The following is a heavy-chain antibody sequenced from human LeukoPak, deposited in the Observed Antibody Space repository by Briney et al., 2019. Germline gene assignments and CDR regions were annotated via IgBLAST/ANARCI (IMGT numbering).Heavy chain of an antibody. CDR3: ASRAYYDSSGLDY. Sequence: PSETLSLTCGVSGGSIRNYYWTWIRQPPGKGLEWIGHVSNSGSTKYNPSLKSRVTISIDTSKKHFSLKLSSVTAADTAVYYCASRAYYDSSGLDYRGQGILVTVSS. J-gene: IGHJ4*02. CDR2: VSNSGST. V-gene: IGHV4-59*08. CDR1: GGSIRNYY. D-gene: IGHD3-22*01.